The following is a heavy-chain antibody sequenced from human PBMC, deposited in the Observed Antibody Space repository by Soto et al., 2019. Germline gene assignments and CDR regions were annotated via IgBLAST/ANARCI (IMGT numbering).Heavy chain of an antibody. CDR1: GFTFSSYW. V-gene: IGHV3-7*05. J-gene: IGHJ4*02. CDR3: ARFYCSGGSCYLDY. CDR2: IKQDGSEK. D-gene: IGHD2-15*01. Sequence: EVQLVESGGGLVQPGGSLRLSCAASGFTFSSYWMSWVRQAPGKGLEWVANIKQDGSEKYHVDSVKGRFTISRDNAKNSLYLQMNSLRAEDTAVYYCARFYCSGGSCYLDYWGQGTLVTVSS.